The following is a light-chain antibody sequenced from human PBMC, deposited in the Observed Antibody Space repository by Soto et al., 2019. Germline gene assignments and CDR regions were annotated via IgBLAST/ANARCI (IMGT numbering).Light chain of an antibody. V-gene: IGLV1-40*01. CDR3: QSYDSSLSGSV. CDR1: SSNIGAGYD. J-gene: IGLJ2*01. CDR2: GNS. Sequence: QLVLTQPPSVSGAPGQRVTISCTGSSSNIGAGYDVHWYQQLPGTAPKLLIYGNSNRPSGVPDRFSGCKSGTSASLAITGLQAEDEADYYCQSYDSSLSGSVFGGGTKVTVL.